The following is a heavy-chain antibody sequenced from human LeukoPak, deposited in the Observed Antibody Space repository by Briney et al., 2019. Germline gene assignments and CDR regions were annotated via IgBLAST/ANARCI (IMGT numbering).Heavy chain of an antibody. V-gene: IGHV3-30*02. D-gene: IGHD5-12*01. Sequence: PGGSLRLSCAASGFTFSSYGMHWVRQAPGKGLEWVAFIRYDGSNKYYADSVKGRFTISRDNSKNTLYLQMNSLRAEDTAVYYCAKDNGFYSGATGYYFDYWGQGTLVTVSS. J-gene: IGHJ4*02. CDR2: IRYDGSNK. CDR1: GFTFSSYG. CDR3: AKDNGFYSGATGYYFDY.